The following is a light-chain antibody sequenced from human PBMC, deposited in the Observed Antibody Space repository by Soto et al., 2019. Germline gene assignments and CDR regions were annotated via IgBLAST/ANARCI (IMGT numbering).Light chain of an antibody. CDR2: GAS. CDR3: QQANSFPLT. V-gene: IGKV1-12*01. J-gene: IGKJ4*01. Sequence: DIQMTQSPSSVSASVGDRVTITCRASQGISSGLAWYQQKSGKAPKLLIYGASSLQGGVPSRFSGSASGADYTLTISSLQPEDAATYFCQQANSFPLTVGGGTKVEIK. CDR1: QGISSG.